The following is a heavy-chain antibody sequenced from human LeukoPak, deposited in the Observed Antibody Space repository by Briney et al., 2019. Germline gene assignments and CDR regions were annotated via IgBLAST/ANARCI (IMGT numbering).Heavy chain of an antibody. CDR1: GGTFSSYA. CDR2: IIPIFGTA. CDR3: ARVMSEGYFDY. J-gene: IGHJ4*02. Sequence: ASVKVSCKASGGTFSSYAISWVRQAPGQGLEWVGGIIPIFGTANYAQKFQGRVTITADESTSTAYVELSSLRSEDTAVYYCARVMSEGYFDYWGQGTLVTVSS. V-gene: IGHV1-69*13. D-gene: IGHD2-8*01.